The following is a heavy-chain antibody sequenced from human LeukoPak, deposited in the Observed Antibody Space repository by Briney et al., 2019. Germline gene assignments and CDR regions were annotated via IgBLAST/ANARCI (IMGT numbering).Heavy chain of an antibody. CDR3: AKDKMIVVVPAATGFDY. D-gene: IGHD2-2*01. CDR2: ISGSGGST. J-gene: IGHJ4*02. CDR1: GFTFSSYS. Sequence: PGGSLRLSCAASGFTFSSYSMNWVRQAPGKGLEWVSAISGSGGSTYYADSVKGRFTISRDNSKNTVYLQMNSLRADDTAVYYCAKDKMIVVVPAATGFDYWGQGTLVTVSS. V-gene: IGHV3-23*01.